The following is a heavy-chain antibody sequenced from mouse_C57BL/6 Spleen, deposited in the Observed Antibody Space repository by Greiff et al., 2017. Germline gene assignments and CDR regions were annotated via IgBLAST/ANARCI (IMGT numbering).Heavy chain of an antibody. CDR3: ARRGSNYVFDY. V-gene: IGHV5-4*03. CDR2: ISDGGSYT. Sequence: EVKLMESGGGLVKPGGSLKLSCAASGFTFSSYAMSWVRQTPEKRLEWVATISDGGSYTYYPDNVKGRFTISRDNAKNNLYLQMSHLKSEDTAMYYCARRGSNYVFDYWGQGTTLTVSS. D-gene: IGHD2-5*01. CDR1: GFTFSSYA. J-gene: IGHJ2*01.